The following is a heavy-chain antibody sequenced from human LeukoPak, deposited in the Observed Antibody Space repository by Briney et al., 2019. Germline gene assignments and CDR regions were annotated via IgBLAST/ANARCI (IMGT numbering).Heavy chain of an antibody. CDR2: IYYSGST. J-gene: IGHJ4*02. D-gene: IGHD6-13*01. CDR1: GGSISSYY. Sequence: SETLSLTCTVSGGSISSYYWSWIRQPPGKGLEWIGYIYYSGSTNYNPSLKSQATISVDTSKNQFSLKLSSVTAADTAVYYCARNLGGSSWVFDYWGQGTLVTVSS. V-gene: IGHV4-59*01. CDR3: ARNLGGSSWVFDY.